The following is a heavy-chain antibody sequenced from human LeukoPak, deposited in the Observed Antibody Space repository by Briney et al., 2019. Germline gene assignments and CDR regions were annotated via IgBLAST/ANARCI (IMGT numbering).Heavy chain of an antibody. CDR2: ISGSGSTI. CDR1: GFTFRGYE. CDR3: ARSTVTNYFDS. Sequence: GGSLRLSCAASGFTFRGYEMNWVRQAPGKGLEWISYISGSGSTIKYVDSVKGRFTISRDNAKNSLYLQMNSLRAEDMAVYYCARSTVTNYFDSWGQGTLVTVSS. J-gene: IGHJ4*02. D-gene: IGHD4-17*01. V-gene: IGHV3-48*03.